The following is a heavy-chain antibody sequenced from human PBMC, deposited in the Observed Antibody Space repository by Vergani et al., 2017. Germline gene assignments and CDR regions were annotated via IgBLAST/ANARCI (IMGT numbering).Heavy chain of an antibody. D-gene: IGHD6-19*01. CDR2: IYTSGST. Sequence: QVQLQESGPGLVRPSEPLSLTCSVSGTSVSSGTHYWNWIRQPADNTLEWIGRIYTSGSTDYNPTLRSRITLSLVRSTNQVSLKVSSVTAADTAVYFCARDTAVADDVFDLWGQGTLVSVSA. J-gene: IGHJ3*01. CDR3: ARDTAVADDVFDL. CDR1: GTSVSSGTHY. V-gene: IGHV4-61*02.